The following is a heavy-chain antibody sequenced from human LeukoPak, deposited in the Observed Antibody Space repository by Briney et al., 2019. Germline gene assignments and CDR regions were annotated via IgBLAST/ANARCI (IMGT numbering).Heavy chain of an antibody. J-gene: IGHJ4*02. V-gene: IGHV3-9*01. CDR2: ISWNSGGI. CDR1: GFTFDDYA. D-gene: IGHD5-18*01. Sequence: GSSLRLSCAASGFTFDDYAMHWVRQAPGPGLEEVSGISWNSGGIGYADSVKGRFTISRVNAKNSVYLQMNSLRAEDTALYYCAKGYSYGYDYFDYWGQGTLVTVSS. CDR3: AKGYSYGYDYFDY.